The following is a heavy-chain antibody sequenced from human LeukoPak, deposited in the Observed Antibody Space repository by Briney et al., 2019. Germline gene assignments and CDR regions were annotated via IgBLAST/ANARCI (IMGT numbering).Heavy chain of an antibody. CDR2: IYYSGST. J-gene: IGHJ6*02. D-gene: IGHD3-3*01. V-gene: IGHV4-59*08. CDR1: GGSISSYY. Sequence: SETRSLTCTVSGGSISSYYWSWIRQPPGKGLEWIGYIYYSGSTNYNPSLKSRVTISVDTSKNQFSLKLSPVTAADTAVYYCARTLWDYDFWSGSPYYYYYGMDVWGQGTTVTVSS. CDR3: ARTLWDYDFWSGSPYYYYYGMDV.